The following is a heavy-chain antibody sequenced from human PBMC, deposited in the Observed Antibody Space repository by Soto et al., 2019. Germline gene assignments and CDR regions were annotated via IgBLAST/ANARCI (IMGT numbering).Heavy chain of an antibody. J-gene: IGHJ4*02. Sequence: QVQLVQSGAEEKKPGASVKVSCKASGYTFTSYAMHWVRQAPGQRLEWMGWINAGNGNTKYSQKFQGRVTITRDTTASTAYLELSSLRPEYTAVDYCARSIVVVTALDYWGQRTLVTVSS. CDR2: INAGNGNT. CDR1: GYTFTSYA. CDR3: ARSIVVVTALDY. D-gene: IGHD2-21*02. V-gene: IGHV1-3*05.